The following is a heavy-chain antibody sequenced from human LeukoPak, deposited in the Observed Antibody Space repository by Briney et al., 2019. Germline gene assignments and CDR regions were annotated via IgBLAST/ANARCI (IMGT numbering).Heavy chain of an antibody. CDR1: GFTFSSYG. Sequence: GGSLRLSCAASGFTFSSYGMHRVRQAPGKGLEWVAVIWYDGSNKYYADSVKGRFTISRDNSKNTLYLQMNSLRAEDTAVYYCARGMNPGYFDYWGQGTLVTVSS. V-gene: IGHV3-33*01. D-gene: IGHD1-14*01. J-gene: IGHJ4*02. CDR2: IWYDGSNK. CDR3: ARGMNPGYFDY.